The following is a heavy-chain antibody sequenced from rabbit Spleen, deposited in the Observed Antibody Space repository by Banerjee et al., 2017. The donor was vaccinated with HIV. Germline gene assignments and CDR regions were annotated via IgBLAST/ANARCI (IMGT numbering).Heavy chain of an antibody. D-gene: IGHD2-1*01. J-gene: IGHJ4*01. Sequence: EQLVESGGGLVQPGGSLKLSCKASGFDFSNYGVSWVRQAPGKGLEWIACIDAGNSGDTYYASWAKGRFTISKTSSTTVTLQLSSLTAADTATYFCARGSATMTMVITGYYLSLWGPGTLVTVS. CDR2: IDAGNSGDT. CDR3: ARGSATMTMVITGYYLSL. V-gene: IGHV1S45*01. CDR1: GFDFSNYG.